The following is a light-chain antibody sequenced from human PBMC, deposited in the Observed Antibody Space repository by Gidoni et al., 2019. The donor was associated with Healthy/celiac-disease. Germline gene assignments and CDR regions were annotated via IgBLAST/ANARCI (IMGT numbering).Light chain of an antibody. Sequence: DIQMTQSPSSLSASVGDRVTITCQASQDISNYLNWYQQKPGKGPKLLIYDASNLETGVPSRFSGSGSGTDFTFTISSLQPEDIATYYCQQYDNLPPFTFGPGTKVEIK. CDR1: QDISNY. CDR3: QQYDNLPPFT. CDR2: DAS. J-gene: IGKJ3*01. V-gene: IGKV1-33*01.